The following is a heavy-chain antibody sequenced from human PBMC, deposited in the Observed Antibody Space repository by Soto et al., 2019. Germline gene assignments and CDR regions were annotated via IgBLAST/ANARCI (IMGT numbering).Heavy chain of an antibody. D-gene: IGHD3-16*01. J-gene: IGHJ6*02. CDR1: GFTFSDYG. Sequence: QVQLVESGGGVVQPGRSLRLSCAASGFTFSDYGIHWVRQAPGKGLEWVTFISFDDGKDKFYSAPVRGRFTISRDNSKNTLSLQMNSLRSDDTAIYYCAKGTYGGSAPYDYGMDVWGQGTTVTVSS. CDR2: ISFDDGKDK. V-gene: IGHV3-30*18. CDR3: AKGTYGGSAPYDYGMDV.